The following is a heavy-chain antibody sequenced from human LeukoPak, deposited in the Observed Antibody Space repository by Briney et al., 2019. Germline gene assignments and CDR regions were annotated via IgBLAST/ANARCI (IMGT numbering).Heavy chain of an antibody. CDR3: ARALLEAYDYVWGSYRSPGAFDI. CDR2: IYYSGST. J-gene: IGHJ3*02. CDR1: GGSISSYY. Sequence: PSETLSLTCTVSGGSISSYYWSWIRQPPGKGLEWIGYIYYSGSTNYNPSLKSRVTISVDTSKNQFSLKLSSVTAADTAVYYYARALLEAYDYVWGSYRSPGAFDIWGQGTMVTVSS. V-gene: IGHV4-59*01. D-gene: IGHD3-16*02.